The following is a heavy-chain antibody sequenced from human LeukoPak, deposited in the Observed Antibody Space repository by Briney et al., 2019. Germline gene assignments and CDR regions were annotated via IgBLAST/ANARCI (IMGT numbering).Heavy chain of an antibody. CDR1: GYTFTGYY. V-gene: IGHV1-2*02. CDR3: ARDRGYCTNVVCSNWFDP. J-gene: IGHJ5*02. Sequence: ASVKVSCKASGYTFTGYYMHWVRQAPGQGLEWMGWINPNSGGTNYAQKFQGRVTMTRDTTISTAYMELSRLRSDDTAVDYCARDRGYCTNVVCSNWFDPWGQGTLVTVSS. CDR2: INPNSGGT. D-gene: IGHD2-8*01.